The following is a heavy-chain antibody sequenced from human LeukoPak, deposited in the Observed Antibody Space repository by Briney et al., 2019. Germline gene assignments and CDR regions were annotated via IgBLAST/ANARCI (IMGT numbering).Heavy chain of an antibody. CDR3: ARARRGGDYDSYFDY. CDR2: ISAFNGDT. Sequence: ASVKVSCNASGYTFSNYGISWVRQARGQGLEWMGWISAFNGDTNYAQNLQGRVTLTTDTSTSTAYMDLGSLRSDDPAVYYCARARRGGDYDSYFDYWGQGTLVTVSS. D-gene: IGHD4-17*01. J-gene: IGHJ4*02. CDR1: GYTFSNYG. V-gene: IGHV1-18*01.